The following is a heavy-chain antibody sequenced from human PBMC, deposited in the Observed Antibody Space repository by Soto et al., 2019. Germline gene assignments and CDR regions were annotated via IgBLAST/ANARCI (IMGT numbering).Heavy chain of an antibody. Sequence: EVQLVESGGGLVQPGRSLRLSCAASGFTFDDYAMHWVRQAPGKGLEWVSGINWNSGSIGYADSVKGRFTISRDNAKSYLYLQMNSLRAEDTALYYCAKDRGSGSYAANYYYYAMDVWGQGTTVTVSS. CDR2: INWNSGSI. CDR3: AKDRGSGSYAANYYYYAMDV. V-gene: IGHV3-9*01. J-gene: IGHJ6*02. CDR1: GFTFDDYA. D-gene: IGHD3-10*01.